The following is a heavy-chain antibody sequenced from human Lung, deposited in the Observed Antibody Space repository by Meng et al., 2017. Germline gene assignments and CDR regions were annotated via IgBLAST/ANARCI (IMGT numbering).Heavy chain of an antibody. CDR3: ARDKPPNDV. J-gene: IGHJ2*01. V-gene: IGHV3-30*01. Sequence: QVELVGSGGGVVQPGGSLRLSCAASGFTFNPYAMHWVRQAPGKGLEWVSLMSFDGAQIYYSDSVRGRFTISRDNSKNTLYLQMNSLRAEDTAVYYCARDKPPNDVWGRGTLVTVFS. CDR1: GFTFNPYA. CDR2: MSFDGAQI.